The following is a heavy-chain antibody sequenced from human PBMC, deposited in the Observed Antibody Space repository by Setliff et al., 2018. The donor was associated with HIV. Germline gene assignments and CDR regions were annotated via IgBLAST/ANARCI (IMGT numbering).Heavy chain of an antibody. CDR1: GFFFSDYY. Sequence: GGSLRLSCVASGFFFSDYYMSWVRQAPGKGLEWVSAISGSGGSTYYADSVKGRFTISRDNSKNTLYLQMNSLRAEDTAVYYCAKVGYSGSYQGAFDYWGQGTLVTVSS. CDR2: ISGSGGST. V-gene: IGHV3-23*01. J-gene: IGHJ4*02. D-gene: IGHD1-26*01. CDR3: AKVGYSGSYQGAFDY.